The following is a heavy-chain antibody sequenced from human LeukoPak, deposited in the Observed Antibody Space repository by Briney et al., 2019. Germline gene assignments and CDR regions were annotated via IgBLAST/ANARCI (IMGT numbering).Heavy chain of an antibody. D-gene: IGHD3-22*01. CDR3: ARSYDSCGYYYFH. Sequence: GASVKVSRKASGGTFSSYAISWVRQAPGQGLEWMGGIIPIFGTANYAQKFQGRVTITADESTSTAYMELSSLRSEDTAVYYCARSYDSCGYYYFHWGQGTLVTVSS. CDR1: GGTFSSYA. J-gene: IGHJ4*02. V-gene: IGHV1-69*13. CDR2: IIPIFGTA.